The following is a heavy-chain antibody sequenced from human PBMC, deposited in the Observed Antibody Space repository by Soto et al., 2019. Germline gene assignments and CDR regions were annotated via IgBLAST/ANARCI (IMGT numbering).Heavy chain of an antibody. CDR3: AKDRFNNADATYYGVDV. D-gene: IGHD1-20*01. CDR1: GFTFSKYA. V-gene: IGHV3-23*01. CDR2: ISDNGVAT. J-gene: IGHJ6*02. Sequence: GGSLRLSCVFSGFTFSKYAMNWIRQAPGKGLEWVSSISDNGVATYYADSVKGRFTISRDNSDDTLYLQMNALRAEDTAVYYCAKDRFNNADATYYGVDVCGQGSTVTVSS.